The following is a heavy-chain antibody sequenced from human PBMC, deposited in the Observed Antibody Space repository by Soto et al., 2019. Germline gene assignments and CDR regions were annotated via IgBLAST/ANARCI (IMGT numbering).Heavy chain of an antibody. D-gene: IGHD3-3*01. CDR1: GGTFSNYG. CDR3: ARGAITVFGVVVGSLDV. Sequence: QEQLAQSGAEVKKPGSSLKVSCKASGGTFSNYGISWVRQAPGQGLEWMGGTIPMFGTTNYAQKFQGRVTITADKSTRTVYMELTSLNFEDTAVYFCARGAITVFGVVVGSLDVWGQGTPVTVSS. CDR2: TIPMFGTT. J-gene: IGHJ6*02. V-gene: IGHV1-69*06.